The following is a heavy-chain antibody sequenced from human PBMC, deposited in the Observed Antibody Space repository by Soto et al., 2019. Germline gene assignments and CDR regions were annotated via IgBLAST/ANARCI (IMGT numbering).Heavy chain of an antibody. J-gene: IGHJ6*02. CDR1: VFTFSSYA. D-gene: IGHD3-3*01. Sequence: HPVGSLRLSCASSVFTFSSYAMHCVRHSPGKWLEWVAVISYDGSNKYYADSVKGRFTISRDNSKNTLYLQMNSLRAEDTAVYYCARGGLTTMFGVVITHYCMDVWCQGTTVSVSS. CDR3: ARGGLTTMFGVVITHYCMDV. V-gene: IGHV3-30-3*01. CDR2: ISYDGSNK.